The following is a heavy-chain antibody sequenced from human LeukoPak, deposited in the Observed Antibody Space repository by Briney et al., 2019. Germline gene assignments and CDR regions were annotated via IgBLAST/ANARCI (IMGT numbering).Heavy chain of an antibody. CDR1: GGTFSSYA. D-gene: IGHD5-18*01. Sequence: ASVKVSCKASGGTFSSYAISWVRQAPGQGLEWMGRVIPILGIANYAQKFQGRVTITADKSTSTAYMELSSLRSVDTAVYYCARDTAMVTFLFDYWGQGTLVTVSS. J-gene: IGHJ4*02. V-gene: IGHV1-69*04. CDR3: ARDTAMVTFLFDY. CDR2: VIPILGIA.